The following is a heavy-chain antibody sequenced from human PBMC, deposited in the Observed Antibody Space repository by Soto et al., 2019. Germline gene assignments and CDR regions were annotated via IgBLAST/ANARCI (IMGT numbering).Heavy chain of an antibody. Sequence: PSETLSLTCTVSGGSVSSGSYYWSWVRQPPGKGLEWIGYIYYSGSTNYNPSLKSRVTISVDTSKNQFSLKLSSVTAADTAVFYCARADSGSYLKDLRFHPWGQGSLVTVSS. J-gene: IGHJ5*02. CDR2: IYYSGST. D-gene: IGHD3-10*01. V-gene: IGHV4-61*01. CDR3: ARADSGSYLKDLRFHP. CDR1: GGSVSSGSYY.